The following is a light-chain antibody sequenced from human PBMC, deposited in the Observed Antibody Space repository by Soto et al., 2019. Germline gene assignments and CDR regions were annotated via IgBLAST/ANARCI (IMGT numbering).Light chain of an antibody. J-gene: IGLJ1*01. V-gene: IGLV1-44*01. CDR3: CSLTTSHTYV. Sequence: QSVLTQPPSASGTPGQRVIISCSGSSSNLGSNSGNWYQQLPGTAPKLLIYNTYQRPLGVPDRFSGSKSGTSASLAISGLQSEDEGDYYCCSLTTSHTYVFGSGTKVTVL. CDR1: SSNLGSNS. CDR2: NTY.